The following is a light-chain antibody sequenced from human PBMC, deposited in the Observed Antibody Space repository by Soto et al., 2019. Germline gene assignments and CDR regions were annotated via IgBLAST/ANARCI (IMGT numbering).Light chain of an antibody. Sequence: QSVLTQPASVSGSPGQSITISCTGTSSDGGGYNYVAWYQQHPGKAPNPMIYEVSNRPSGVSNRFSGSKSGNTASLTISGLQAEDEADYYCCTVAGRYSYGFGSGTKVTGL. J-gene: IGLJ1*01. CDR2: EVS. V-gene: IGLV2-14*01. CDR1: SSDGGGYNY. CDR3: CTVAGRYSYG.